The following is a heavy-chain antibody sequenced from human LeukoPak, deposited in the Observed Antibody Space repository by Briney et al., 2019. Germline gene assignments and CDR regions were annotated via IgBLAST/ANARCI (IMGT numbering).Heavy chain of an antibody. CDR3: ARDLGVVVAATVFDY. CDR2: IRYDGSNK. V-gene: IGHV3-30*02. D-gene: IGHD2-15*01. CDR1: GFTFSSYG. Sequence: GGSLRLSCAASGFTFSSYGMHWVRQAPGKGLEWVAFIRYDGSNKYYADSVKGRFTISRDNSKNTLYLQMNSLRAEDTAVYYCARDLGVVVAATVFDYWGQGTLVTVSS. J-gene: IGHJ4*02.